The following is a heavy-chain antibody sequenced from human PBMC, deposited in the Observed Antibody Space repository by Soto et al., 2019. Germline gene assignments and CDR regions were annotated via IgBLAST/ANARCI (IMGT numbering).Heavy chain of an antibody. D-gene: IGHD5-12*01. J-gene: IGHJ6*02. CDR1: GFTFSSYS. V-gene: IGHV3-48*01. Sequence: GGSLRLSCAASGFTFSSYSMNWVRQAPGKGLEWVSYISSSSSAIYYADSVKGRFTISRDNAKNSLYLQMNSLRAEDTAVYYCARADSGYAHGYYYYGMDVWGQGTTVTVSS. CDR3: ARADSGYAHGYYYYGMDV. CDR2: ISSSSSAI.